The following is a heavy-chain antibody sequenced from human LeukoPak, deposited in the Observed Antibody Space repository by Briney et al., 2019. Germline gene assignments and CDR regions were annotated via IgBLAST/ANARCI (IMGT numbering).Heavy chain of an antibody. J-gene: IGHJ4*02. D-gene: IGHD6-6*01. CDR1: GFTFSSYA. Sequence: GGSLRLSCTASGFTFSSYAMSWVRQAPGKGLEWVSAISGSGGSTYYADSVKGRFTISRDNSKNTLYLQMNSLRAEDTAVYYCAKAKRSSSSSYFDYWGQGTLVTVSS. V-gene: IGHV3-23*01. CDR2: ISGSGGST. CDR3: AKAKRSSSSSYFDY.